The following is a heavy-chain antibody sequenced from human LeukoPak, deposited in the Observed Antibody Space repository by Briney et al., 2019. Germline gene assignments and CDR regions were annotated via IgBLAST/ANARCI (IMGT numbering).Heavy chain of an antibody. Sequence: PGGSLRLSCAASGFTFSSYSMNWVRQAPGKGLAGVSYISSSSSTIYYADSVKGRFTISRDNAKNSLYLQMNSLRAEDTAVYYCARNVIYYFDYWGQGTLVTVSS. D-gene: IGHD2/OR15-2a*01. J-gene: IGHJ4*02. CDR1: GFTFSSYS. CDR3: ARNVIYYFDY. V-gene: IGHV3-48*01. CDR2: ISSSSSTI.